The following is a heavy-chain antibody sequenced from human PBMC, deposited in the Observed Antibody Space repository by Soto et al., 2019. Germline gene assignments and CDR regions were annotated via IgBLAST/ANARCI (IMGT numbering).Heavy chain of an antibody. D-gene: IGHD3-22*01. J-gene: IGHJ4*02. V-gene: IGHV5-10-1*01. CDR3: ASNSYNDSSGYSHAPLDY. Sequence: GESLKISCEGSGYRFTSYWINWVRQMPGKGLEWMGRIDPSDSYTNYSPSFQGHVTISADKSISTAYLQWSSLKASDTAMYYCASNSYNDSSGYSHAPLDYWGQGTLVTVSS. CDR2: IDPSDSYT. CDR1: GYRFTSYW.